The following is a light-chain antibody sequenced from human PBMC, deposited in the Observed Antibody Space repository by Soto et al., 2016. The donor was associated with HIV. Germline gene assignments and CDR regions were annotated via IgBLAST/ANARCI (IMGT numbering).Light chain of an antibody. CDR1: QGISSY. V-gene: IGKV1-9*01. CDR3: QQLNSYPQT. CDR2: AAS. J-gene: IGKJ4*01. Sequence: DIQLTQSPSFLSASVGDRVTITCRSSQGISSYLAWYQQKPGKAPKLLVYAASTLQSGVPSRFSGSGSGTEFTLTISSLQPEDFATYYCQQLNSYPQTFGGRDQGGDQT.